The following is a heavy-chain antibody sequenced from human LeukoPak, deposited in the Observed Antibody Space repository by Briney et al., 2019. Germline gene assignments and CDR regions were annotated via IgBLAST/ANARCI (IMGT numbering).Heavy chain of an antibody. CDR1: GDTVSSNSAA. Sequence: SQALSLTCDISGDTVSSNSAAWNWIRQSPSRGLEWLGRTYYRSKWYYDYAVSVKSRITISPDTSKNQFSLQLNSVTADDTAVYYCARGFALDFWGQGTMVTVSS. CDR2: TYYRSKWYY. V-gene: IGHV6-1*01. J-gene: IGHJ3*01. CDR3: ARGFALDF.